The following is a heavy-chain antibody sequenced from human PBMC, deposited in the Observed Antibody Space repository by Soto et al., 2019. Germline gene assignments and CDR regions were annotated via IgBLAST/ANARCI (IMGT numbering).Heavy chain of an antibody. CDR1: GFTFSSYA. V-gene: IGHV3-30-3*01. CDR2: ISYEGSNK. D-gene: IGHD3-10*01. CDR3: ARSASGSVVTNSDY. J-gene: IGHJ4*02. Sequence: QVQLVESGGGVVQPGRSLRLSCAASGFTFSSYAMQWVRQAPGKGLEWVAVISYEGSNKYYAYSVKGRFTISRDNPKNTLYLQMHILRAEDTAVYYCARSASGSVVTNSDYWGQGTLVTVSS.